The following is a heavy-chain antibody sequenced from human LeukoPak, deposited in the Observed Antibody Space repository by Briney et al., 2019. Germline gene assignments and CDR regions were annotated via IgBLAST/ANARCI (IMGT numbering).Heavy chain of an antibody. CDR2: ISDSGRST. CDR1: GFTFSSYA. Sequence: GGSLRLSCAASGFTFSSYAMTWVRQAPGKGLEWVSYISDSGRSTYYADSERGRFTISKDVPKKTLYHQMTSLKAEDTALYYCAKGQRWELPLDFWGQGTLVTVSS. CDR3: AKGQRWELPLDF. V-gene: IGHV3-23*01. J-gene: IGHJ4*02. D-gene: IGHD2-15*01.